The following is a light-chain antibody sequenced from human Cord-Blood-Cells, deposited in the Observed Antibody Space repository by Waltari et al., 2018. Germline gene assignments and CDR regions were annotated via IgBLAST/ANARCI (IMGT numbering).Light chain of an antibody. V-gene: IGLV2-14*01. CDR3: SSYTSSSTYV. J-gene: IGLJ1*01. Sequence: QSALTQPASVSGSPGQSITISCTGTSSDVGGYNYVAWYQQHPGKAPNLMIYDVSKRPSAVSNRFSGSQSGNTASLTISGLQAEDEADYYCSSYTSSSTYVFGTGTKVTVL. CDR2: DVS. CDR1: SSDVGGYNY.